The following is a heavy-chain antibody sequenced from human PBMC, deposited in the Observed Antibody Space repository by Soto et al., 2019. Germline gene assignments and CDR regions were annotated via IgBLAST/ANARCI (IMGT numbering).Heavy chain of an antibody. D-gene: IGHD3-3*01. CDR2: VKSKTDGGAT. V-gene: IGHV3-15*01. Sequence: GSLRRSCTASGFTFYNTWMSWVRQAPGKGLEWVGRVKSKTDGGATDYTAPVKGRFTISRDDSKNKLYLQMNSLQTDDTAVYYCTTDRRSGHHPPIDFRGQGPLLTLSS. J-gene: IGHJ4*02. CDR3: TTDRRSGHHPPIDF. CDR1: GFTFYNTW.